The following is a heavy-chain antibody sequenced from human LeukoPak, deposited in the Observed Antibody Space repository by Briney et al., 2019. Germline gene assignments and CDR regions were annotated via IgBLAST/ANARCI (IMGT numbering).Heavy chain of an antibody. CDR2: INPNSGGT. CDR3: ASEAENYYYYGMDV. D-gene: IGHD1-14*01. V-gene: IGHV1-2*02. CDR1: GYTFTGCY. J-gene: IGHJ6*02. Sequence: ASVKVSCKASGYTFTGCYMHWVRQAPGQGLEWMGWINPNSGGTNYAQKFQGRVTMTRDTSISTAYMELSRLRSDDTAVYYCASEAENYYYYGMDVWGQGTTVTVSS.